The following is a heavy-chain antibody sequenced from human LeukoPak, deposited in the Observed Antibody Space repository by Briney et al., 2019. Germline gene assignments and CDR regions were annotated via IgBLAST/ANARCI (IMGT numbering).Heavy chain of an antibody. CDR3: ARVGDLVVPDY. D-gene: IGHD2-15*01. V-gene: IGHV4-59*01. Sequence: SETLSLTCTVSGGSISSYYWSWIRQPPGKGLEWIGYIYYSGSTNYNPSLKSRVTISVDTSKNQFSLKLSSVTAADTAVYYCARVGDLVVPDYWGQGTLDTVSS. J-gene: IGHJ4*02. CDR1: GGSISSYY. CDR2: IYYSGST.